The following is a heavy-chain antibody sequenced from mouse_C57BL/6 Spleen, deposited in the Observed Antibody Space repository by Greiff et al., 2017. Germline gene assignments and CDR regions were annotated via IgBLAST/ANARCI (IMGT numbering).Heavy chain of an antibody. CDR1: GYTFTSYW. Sequence: VQLQQSGTVLARPGASVKMSCKTSGYTFTSYWMHWVKQRPGQGLEWIGAIYPGNSDTSYNQKFKGKAKLTAVTSASTAYMELSSLTNEDSAVYYCTSTTVVEFPFAYWGQGTLVTVSA. V-gene: IGHV1-5*01. CDR2: IYPGNSDT. D-gene: IGHD1-1*01. CDR3: TSTTVVEFPFAY. J-gene: IGHJ3*01.